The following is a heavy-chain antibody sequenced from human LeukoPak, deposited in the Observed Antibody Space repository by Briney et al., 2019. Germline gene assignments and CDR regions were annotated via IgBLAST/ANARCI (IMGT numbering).Heavy chain of an antibody. CDR3: ASSSSIHIYGMDV. J-gene: IGHJ6*04. V-gene: IGHV1-69*13. Sequence: ASVKVSCKASGGTFSSYAISWVRQAPGPGLEWMGGIIPIFGTANYAQKFQGRVTITADESTSTAYMELSSLRSEDTAVYYCASSSSIHIYGMDVWGKGTTVTVSS. CDR1: GGTFSSYA. CDR2: IIPIFGTA. D-gene: IGHD2-2*01.